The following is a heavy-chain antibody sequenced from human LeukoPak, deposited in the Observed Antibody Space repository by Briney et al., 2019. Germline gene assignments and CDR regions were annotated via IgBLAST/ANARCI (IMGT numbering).Heavy chain of an antibody. V-gene: IGHV4-34*01. CDR2: INHSGST. CDR3: TRRREGSANRDY. D-gene: IGHD1-14*01. CDR1: GGSFSGYY. Sequence: SETLSLTCAVYGGSFSGYYRSWIRQPPGKGLEWIGEINHSGSTNYNPSLKSRVTISVDTSKNQFSLKLSSVTAADTAVYYCTRRREGSANRDYWGRGTLVTVSS. J-gene: IGHJ4*02.